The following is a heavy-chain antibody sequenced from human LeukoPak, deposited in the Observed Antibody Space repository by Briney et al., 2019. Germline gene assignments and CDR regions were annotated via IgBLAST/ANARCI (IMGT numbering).Heavy chain of an antibody. D-gene: IGHD3-16*01. Sequence: ATVKVSCKASGYTFTHYDINWVRQAAGQGLEWMGWMNPNSGDTGYVEKFQGRVTMTRDTSMNTAYMELSSLRSEDTAVYYCTRSGFGGGVHFDYWGQGTPVTVSS. CDR3: TRSGFGGGVHFDY. V-gene: IGHV1-8*01. CDR1: GYTFTHYD. CDR2: MNPNSGDT. J-gene: IGHJ4*02.